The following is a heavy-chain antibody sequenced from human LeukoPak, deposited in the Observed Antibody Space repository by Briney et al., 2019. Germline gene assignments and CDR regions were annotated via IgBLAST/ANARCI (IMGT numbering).Heavy chain of an antibody. CDR1: GFRFSSVG. J-gene: IGHJ5*02. CDR2: ISNYFGVT. CDR3: ARDSDYSGNGNGDWFDP. Sequence: ASVKVSCKASGFRFSSVGVSWVRQAPGQGIEWMGWISNYFGVTHYAEKFEDRVTMTVDTSTTTVYMELRSLKYDDTAIYYCARDSDYSGNGNGDWFDPWGQGTVVIVSS. V-gene: IGHV1-18*04. D-gene: IGHD4-11*01.